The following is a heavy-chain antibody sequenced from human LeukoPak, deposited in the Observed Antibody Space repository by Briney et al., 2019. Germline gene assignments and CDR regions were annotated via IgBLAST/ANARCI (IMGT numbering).Heavy chain of an antibody. CDR3: ARGGGMPENAVLPATILYYFYYMDV. Sequence: ASVKVSCKAPGYTFISYGISWVRQAPGQGLEWMGWISAHNGDTNYAQKFQGRVTMTTDTSTSTIYMELSSLTSDDTAVYYCARGGGMPENAVLPATILYYFYYMDVWGEGTTVTVSS. V-gene: IGHV1-18*01. CDR2: ISAHNGDT. CDR1: GYTFISYG. J-gene: IGHJ6*03. D-gene: IGHD2-2*02.